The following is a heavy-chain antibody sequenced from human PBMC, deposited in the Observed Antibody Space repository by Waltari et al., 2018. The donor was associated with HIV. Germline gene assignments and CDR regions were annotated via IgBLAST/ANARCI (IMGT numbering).Heavy chain of an antibody. V-gene: IGHV4-59*01. J-gene: IGHJ4*02. CDR1: GGSIRSYS. CDR2: IYYSGST. Sequence: QVQLQESGPGLVKPSETLPLTCPVPGGSIRSYSCTWLLPPPGKGLEWIGYIYYSGSTNYNPSLKSRVTISVDTSKNQFSLKLSSVTAADTAVYYCARANYDSSGYYYLNYFDYWGQGTLVTVSS. D-gene: IGHD3-22*01. CDR3: ARANYDSSGYYYLNYFDY.